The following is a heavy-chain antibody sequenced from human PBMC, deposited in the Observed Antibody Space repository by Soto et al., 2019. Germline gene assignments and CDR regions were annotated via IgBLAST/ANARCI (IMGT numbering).Heavy chain of an antibody. Sequence: QVQLVESGGGVVQPGRSLRLSCAASGFSFSISPMHWVRQAPGKGPEWVALISYDGTNKYYADSMKGRFTISRDNSKSTLYLQVDSLRPEDAAVYYCARGPKTSGGQHGAFNYFDSWGQGTLVTVPS. V-gene: IGHV3-30-3*01. J-gene: IGHJ4*02. CDR1: GFSFSISP. CDR2: ISYDGTNK. D-gene: IGHD2-15*01. CDR3: ARGPKTSGGQHGAFNYFDS.